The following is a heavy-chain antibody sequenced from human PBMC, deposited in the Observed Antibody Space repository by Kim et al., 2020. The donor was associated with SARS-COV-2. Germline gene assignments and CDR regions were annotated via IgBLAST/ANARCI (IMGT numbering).Heavy chain of an antibody. CDR2: IVVGSGNT. CDR3: AADRGVRPRSGWSPPYYYYYGMDV. V-gene: IGHV1-58*01. J-gene: IGHJ6*02. D-gene: IGHD6-19*01. CDR1: GFTFTNSA. Sequence: SVKVSCKASGFTFTNSAVQWVRQARGQRLEWIGWIVVGSGNTNYAQKFQERVTFTRDMSTSTAYMELSSLRSEDTAVYYCAADRGVRPRSGWSPPYYYYYGMDVWGQGTTVTVSS.